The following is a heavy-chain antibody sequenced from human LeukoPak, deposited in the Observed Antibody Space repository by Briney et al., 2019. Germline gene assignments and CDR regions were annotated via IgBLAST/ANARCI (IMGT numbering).Heavy chain of an antibody. Sequence: PGGSLRLSCAASGFTFSSYAMSWVRQAPGKGLEWISAISGSGGSTYYADSVKGRFTISRDNAKNSLYLQMNSLRAEDTAVYYCARWSASLMYYSGSYCDYWGQGTLVTVSS. D-gene: IGHD1-26*01. V-gene: IGHV3-23*01. CDR2: ISGSGGST. J-gene: IGHJ4*02. CDR3: ARWSASLMYYSGSYCDY. CDR1: GFTFSSYA.